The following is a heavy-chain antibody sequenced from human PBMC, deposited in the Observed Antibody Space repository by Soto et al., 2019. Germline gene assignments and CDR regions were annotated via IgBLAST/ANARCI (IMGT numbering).Heavy chain of an antibody. CDR2: IKEHGSDT. V-gene: IGHV3-7*01. CDR3: ARARDFYHSGWYSDYFDY. Sequence: HPGGSLRLSCAASGFTFSSYWMIWVRQAPGKGLEWVANIKEHGSDTYYVDSVKGRFTISRDNAKNSLYLQMSSLSADDTAVYYCARARDFYHSGWYSDYFDYWGQGTLVTVSS. D-gene: IGHD6-19*01. CDR1: GFTFSSYW. J-gene: IGHJ4*01.